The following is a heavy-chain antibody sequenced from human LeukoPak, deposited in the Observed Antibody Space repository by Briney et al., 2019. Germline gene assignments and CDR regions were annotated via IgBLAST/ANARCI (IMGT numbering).Heavy chain of an antibody. V-gene: IGHV3-23*01. CDR2: ISGSGGST. CDR3: AKEPGYGDYPHDY. J-gene: IGHJ4*02. CDR1: GFTVSSNY. Sequence: GGSLRLSCAASGFTVSSNYMSWVRQAPGKGLEWVSAISGSGGSTYYADSVKGRFTISRDNSKNTLYLQMNSLRAEDTAVYYCAKEPGYGDYPHDYWGQGTLVTVSS. D-gene: IGHD4-17*01.